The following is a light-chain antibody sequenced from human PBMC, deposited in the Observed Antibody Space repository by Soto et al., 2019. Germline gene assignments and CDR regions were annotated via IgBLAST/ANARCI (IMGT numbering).Light chain of an antibody. V-gene: IGLV7-46*01. Sequence: QAAVTQEPSLTVSPGWTVSLTCYSSTGAVTSGHWPYWFQQKPGQAPRTLIYDTSNKHSWTPARFSGSLLGGKAALTLSGAQPEDEADYYCLLSYSGARPVVFGGGTKVTVL. CDR3: LLSYSGARPVV. CDR2: DTS. J-gene: IGLJ2*01. CDR1: TGAVTSGHW.